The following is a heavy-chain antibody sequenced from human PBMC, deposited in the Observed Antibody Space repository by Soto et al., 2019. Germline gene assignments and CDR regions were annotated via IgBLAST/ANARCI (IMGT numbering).Heavy chain of an antibody. CDR3: ARVAYGDSGYDWMWFDP. J-gene: IGHJ5*02. Sequence: LSLTCTVSGGPISSYYWSWIRQPPGKGLEWIGYIYYSGSTNYNPSLKSRVTISVDTSKNQFSLKLSSVTAADTAVYYCARVAYGDSGYDWMWFDPWGQGTLVTVSS. V-gene: IGHV4-59*01. CDR1: GGPISSYY. D-gene: IGHD5-12*01. CDR2: IYYSGST.